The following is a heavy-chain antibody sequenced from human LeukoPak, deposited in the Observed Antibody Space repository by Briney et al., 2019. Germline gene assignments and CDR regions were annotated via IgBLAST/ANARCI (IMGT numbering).Heavy chain of an antibody. V-gene: IGHV3-23*01. D-gene: IGHD3-22*01. CDR1: GFTFSSYA. CDR3: ARDNSGYLVLDY. Sequence: GGSLRLSCAASGFTFSSYAMSWVRQAPGKGLEWVSAISGSGGSTYYADSVKGRFTISRDNSKNTLYLQMNSLRAEDTAVYYCARDNSGYLVLDYWGQGSLVTVPS. J-gene: IGHJ4*02. CDR2: ISGSGGST.